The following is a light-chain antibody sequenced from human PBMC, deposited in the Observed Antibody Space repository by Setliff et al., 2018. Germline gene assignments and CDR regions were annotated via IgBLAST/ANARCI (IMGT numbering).Light chain of an antibody. CDR1: TSDIGLYMY. CDR2: DVD. Sequence: QSALTQPPSASGSPGQSVTITCTGSTSDIGLYMYVSWYQQHPDKAPKLIIFDVDKRPSGVSDRFSGSKSGNTASLTISGLDPDDEADYFCCSYAGNDRHVFGTGTKVTVL. V-gene: IGLV2-8*01. CDR3: CSYAGNDRHV. J-gene: IGLJ1*01.